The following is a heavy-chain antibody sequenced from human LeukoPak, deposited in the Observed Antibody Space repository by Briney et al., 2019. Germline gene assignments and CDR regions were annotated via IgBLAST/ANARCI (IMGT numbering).Heavy chain of an antibody. CDR2: ISSDGRIT. Sequence: PVGSLRLSCAASGFTFRSYAMHWIRQAPRKGREYVSAISSDGRITYYANSVKGRFTISRDNSKNTLYLQMGSLRADDTAVYYCARVSGWYWFVNWGQGTLVTVSS. CDR1: GFTFRSYA. D-gene: IGHD6-19*01. CDR3: ARVSGWYWFVN. V-gene: IGHV3-64*01. J-gene: IGHJ4*02.